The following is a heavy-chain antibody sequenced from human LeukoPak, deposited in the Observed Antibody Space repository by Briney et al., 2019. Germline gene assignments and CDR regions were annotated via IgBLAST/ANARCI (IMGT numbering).Heavy chain of an antibody. J-gene: IGHJ6*04. CDR1: GGSFSGYY. CDR2: INHSGST. D-gene: IGHD2-15*01. V-gene: IGHV4-34*01. CDR3: AGVVVVPYYYYGMDV. Sequence: SETLSLTCAVYGGSFSGYYWSWIRQPPGKGLEWIGEINHSGSTNYNPSLKSRVTISVDTSKNQFSLKLSSVTAADTAVYYCAGVVVVPYYYYGMDVWGKGTTVTVSS.